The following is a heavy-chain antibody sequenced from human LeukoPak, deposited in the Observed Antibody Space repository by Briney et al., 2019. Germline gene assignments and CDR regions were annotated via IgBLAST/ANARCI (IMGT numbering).Heavy chain of an antibody. Sequence: GGSLRLSCAASGFTFSSYWMHWVRQAPGKGLVWVSRINSDGSSTSYADSVKGRFTISRDNSKNTLYLQMNSLRAEDTAVYYCAKVRRSSHFDYWGQGTLVTVSS. CDR1: GFTFSSYW. V-gene: IGHV3-74*01. CDR3: AKVRRSSHFDY. J-gene: IGHJ4*02. D-gene: IGHD2-2*01. CDR2: INSDGSST.